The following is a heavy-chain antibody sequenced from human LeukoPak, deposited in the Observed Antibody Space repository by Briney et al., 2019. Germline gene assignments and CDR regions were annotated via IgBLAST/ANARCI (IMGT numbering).Heavy chain of an antibody. CDR2: ISAYNGNT. Sequence: GASVKVSCKASGGTFSSYAISWVRQAPGQGLEWMGWISAYNGNTNYAQKLQGRVTTTTDTSTSTAYMELRSLRSDDTAVYYCARLSGDPQFFGVVTFFDYWGQGTLVTVSS. D-gene: IGHD3-3*01. CDR1: GGTFSSYA. V-gene: IGHV1-18*01. J-gene: IGHJ4*02. CDR3: ARLSGDPQFFGVVTFFDY.